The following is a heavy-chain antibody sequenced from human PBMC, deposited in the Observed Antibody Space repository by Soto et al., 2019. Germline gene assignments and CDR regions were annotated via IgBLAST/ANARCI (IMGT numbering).Heavy chain of an antibody. CDR1: GGPSSSSSCY. Sequence: SETLCLTWTVLGGPSSSSSCYWGWIRQPPGKGLEWSGSIYDSGTTYYNPSRKIRVAISVDTSKNRFALNLSSVTAADTAVYYCASPKMAFYNCFGPSGQGTLVTVSS. J-gene: IGHJ5*02. V-gene: IGHV4-39*01. CDR3: ASPKMAFYNCFGP. D-gene: IGHD3-3*02. CDR2: IYDSGTT.